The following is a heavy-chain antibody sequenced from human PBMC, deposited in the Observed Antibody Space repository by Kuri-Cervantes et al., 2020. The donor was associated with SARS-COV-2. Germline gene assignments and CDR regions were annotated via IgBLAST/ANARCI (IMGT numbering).Heavy chain of an antibody. Sequence: GESLKISCVVSGFSLSNYWMNWVRQAPGKGLEWVSSISSSSSYIYYADSVKGRFTISRDNAKNSLYLQMNSLRAEDTAVYYCARGEIVAHDYWGQGTLVTVSS. D-gene: IGHD5-12*01. CDR3: ARGEIVAHDY. CDR1: GFSLSNYW. J-gene: IGHJ4*02. CDR2: ISSSSSYI. V-gene: IGHV3-21*01.